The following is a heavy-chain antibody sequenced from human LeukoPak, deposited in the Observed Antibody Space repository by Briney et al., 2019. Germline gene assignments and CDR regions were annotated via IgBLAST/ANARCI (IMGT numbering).Heavy chain of an antibody. D-gene: IGHD2-15*01. Sequence: GRSLRLFCAASGFTFSSYAMHWVRQAPGKGLEWVAVISYDGSNKYYADSVKGRFTISRDNSKNTLYLQMGSLRAEDMAVYYCARYCSGVSCYSGYDYWGQGTLVTVSS. CDR3: ARYCSGVSCYSGYDY. V-gene: IGHV3-30*14. CDR1: GFTFSSYA. J-gene: IGHJ4*02. CDR2: ISYDGSNK.